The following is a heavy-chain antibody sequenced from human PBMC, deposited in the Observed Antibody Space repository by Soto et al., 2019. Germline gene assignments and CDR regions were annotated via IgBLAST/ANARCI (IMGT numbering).Heavy chain of an antibody. Sequence: SETLSLTCTVSGGSINSDYWNWIRQPPGKGLEWIGYIYYTGSTNYDPSLKSRVTISLDTSTNQFSLKLNSVTAADTAVYYCARGPYYGSGGYYTLWGQGTLVTVSS. CDR1: GGSINSDY. D-gene: IGHD3-10*01. J-gene: IGHJ4*02. CDR3: ARGPYYGSGGYYTL. V-gene: IGHV4-59*01. CDR2: IYYTGST.